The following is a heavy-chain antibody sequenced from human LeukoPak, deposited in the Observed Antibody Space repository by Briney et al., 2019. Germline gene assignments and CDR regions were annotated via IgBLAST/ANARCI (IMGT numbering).Heavy chain of an antibody. D-gene: IGHD1/OR15-1a*01. V-gene: IGHV1-2*04. CDR3: AIGSAWQQLDY. Sequence: GASVKVSCKASGYTFTGYSMHWVRQAPGQGLEWMGWINPNSGGTNYAQKFQGWVTMTRDTSISTGYMERRRLRSDDTAVYYCAIGSAWQQLDYWGQGTLVTASS. J-gene: IGHJ4*02. CDR2: INPNSGGT. CDR1: GYTFTGYS.